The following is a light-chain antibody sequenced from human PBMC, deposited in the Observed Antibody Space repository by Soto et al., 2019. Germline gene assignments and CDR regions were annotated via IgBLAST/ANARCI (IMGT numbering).Light chain of an antibody. CDR1: SSNIGAGYD. J-gene: IGLJ3*02. V-gene: IGLV1-40*01. CDR3: QSYDYSLNVWV. Sequence: QSVLTQPPSVSGAPGQRVTISCTGSSSNIGAGYDVHWYQQLPGTAPKLLIFGNSNRPSGFPDRFSGSKSGTSASLAITGLQAEDEADYYCQSYDYSLNVWVFGGGTQLTVL. CDR2: GNS.